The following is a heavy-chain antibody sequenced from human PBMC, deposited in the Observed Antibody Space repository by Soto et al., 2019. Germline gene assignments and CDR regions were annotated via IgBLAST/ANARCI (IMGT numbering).Heavy chain of an antibody. CDR1: GFTFSSYG. CDR3: AKEVRYCTNGVCYNYYYGMDV. V-gene: IGHV3-30*18. CDR2: ISYDGSNK. J-gene: IGHJ6*02. D-gene: IGHD2-8*01. Sequence: QAGGSLRLSCAASGFTFSSYGMHWVRQAPGKGLEWVAVISYDGSNKYYADSVKGRFTISRDNSKNTLYLQMNSLRAEDTAVYYCAKEVRYCTNGVCYNYYYGMDVWGQGTTVTVSS.